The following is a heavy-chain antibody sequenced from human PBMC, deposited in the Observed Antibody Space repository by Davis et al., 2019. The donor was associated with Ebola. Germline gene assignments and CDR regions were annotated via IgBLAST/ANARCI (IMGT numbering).Heavy chain of an antibody. CDR2: IKSKTDGGTT. CDR1: GFTFSNAW. D-gene: IGHD3-10*01. J-gene: IGHJ4*02. Sequence: GESLKISCAASGFTFSNAWMSWVRQAPGKGLEWVGRIKSKTDGGTTDYAAPVKGRFTISRDDSKNTLYLQMNSLKTEDTAVYYCTTEPPMVQEVFYFDYWGQGTLVTVSS. V-gene: IGHV3-15*01. CDR3: TTEPPMVQEVFYFDY.